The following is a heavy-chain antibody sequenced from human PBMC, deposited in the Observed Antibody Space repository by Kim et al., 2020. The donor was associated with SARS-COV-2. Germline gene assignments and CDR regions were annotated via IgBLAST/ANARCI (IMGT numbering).Heavy chain of an antibody. J-gene: IGHJ4*02. CDR3: ARRTPNYFGSGSYYYFDF. V-gene: IGHV4-61*07. D-gene: IGHD3-10*01. Sequence: RRVTISVDTSKNQFSLKLNSVTAADTAVYYCARRTPNYFGSGSYYYFDFWGQGTLVTVSS.